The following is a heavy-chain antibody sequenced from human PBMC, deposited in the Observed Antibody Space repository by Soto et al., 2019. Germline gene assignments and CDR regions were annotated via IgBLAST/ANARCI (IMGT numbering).Heavy chain of an antibody. J-gene: IGHJ6*02. CDR1: GFTFSSYD. D-gene: IGHD4-17*01. Sequence: GGSLRFSCAASGFTFSSYDMHWVRQATGKGLEWVSAIGTAGDTYYPGSVKGRFTISRENAKNSLYLQMNSLRAEDTAVYYCARVEGTTGRPYYYYGMDVWGQGTTVTVSS. V-gene: IGHV3-13*01. CDR3: ARVEGTTGRPYYYYGMDV. CDR2: IGTAGDT.